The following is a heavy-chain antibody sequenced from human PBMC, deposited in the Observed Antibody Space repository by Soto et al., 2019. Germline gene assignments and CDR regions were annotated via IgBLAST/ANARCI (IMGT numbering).Heavy chain of an antibody. CDR1: GGSISSSSYY. V-gene: IGHV4-39*01. CDR3: ARLIKKGSGWKGPDY. CDR2: ICYSGNT. J-gene: IGHJ4*02. D-gene: IGHD3-22*01. Sequence: QLQLQESGPGLVKPSETLSLTCTVSGGSISSSSYYWGWIRQPPGKGLEWIGSICYSGNTYYNPSLKIRFTMSVDTSKNQFSLKLSSVTAAHTAVYYCARLIKKGSGWKGPDYWGQGTLVTVSS.